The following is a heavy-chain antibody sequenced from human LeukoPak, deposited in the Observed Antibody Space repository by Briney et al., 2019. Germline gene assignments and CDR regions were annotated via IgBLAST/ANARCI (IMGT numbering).Heavy chain of an antibody. CDR3: ARGVWQNWFDP. CDR1: GGSFSGYY. J-gene: IGHJ5*02. Sequence: SETLSLTCAVYGGSFSGYYWSWIRQPPGKGLEWIGEINHSGSTNYNPSLKSRVTIAVATSKNQFSLKLSSVTAANTAVYYCARGVWQNWFDPWGQGTLVTVSS. V-gene: IGHV4-34*01. CDR2: INHSGST.